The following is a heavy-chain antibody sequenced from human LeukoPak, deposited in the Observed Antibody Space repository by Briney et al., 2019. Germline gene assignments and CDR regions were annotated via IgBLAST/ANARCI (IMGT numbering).Heavy chain of an antibody. CDR2: ISAYNGNT. CDR3: ARPRYCSSTSCFGWFDP. CDR1: GYTFTTYG. D-gene: IGHD2-2*01. V-gene: IGHV1-18*01. J-gene: IGHJ5*02. Sequence: ASVKVSCKASGYTFTTYGFSWVRQAPGQGLEWMGWISAYNGNTNYAQKLQGRVTMTTDTSTRTAYMELRSLRSEDTAVYYCARPRYCSSTSCFGWFDPWGQGTLVTVSS.